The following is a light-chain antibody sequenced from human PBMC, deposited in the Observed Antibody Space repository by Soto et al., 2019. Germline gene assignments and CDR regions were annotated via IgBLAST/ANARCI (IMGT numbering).Light chain of an antibody. CDR2: GAS. V-gene: IGKV3-15*01. CDR1: QSVSST. CDR3: QQYNDWPRT. J-gene: IGKJ4*01. Sequence: EIVMTQSPATLSVSPGERATLSCRASQSVSSTLAWYQQKPGQAPRLLIYGASTRATGIPARFSGSGSGTEFTLTISSLQSEDFAVYYCQQYNDWPRTFGGGTKVDI.